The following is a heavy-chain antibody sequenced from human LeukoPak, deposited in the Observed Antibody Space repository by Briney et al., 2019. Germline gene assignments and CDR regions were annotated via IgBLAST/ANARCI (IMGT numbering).Heavy chain of an antibody. CDR3: ARDPGYSSSWYDY. Sequence: GGSLRLSCAASGFTFSDYYMSWIRLAPGKGLEWVSYISSSGSTIYYADSVKGRFTISRDNAKNSLYLQMNSLRAEDTAVYYCARDPGYSSSWYDYWGQGTLVTVSS. CDR1: GFTFSDYY. J-gene: IGHJ4*02. D-gene: IGHD6-13*01. CDR2: ISSSGSTI. V-gene: IGHV3-11*01.